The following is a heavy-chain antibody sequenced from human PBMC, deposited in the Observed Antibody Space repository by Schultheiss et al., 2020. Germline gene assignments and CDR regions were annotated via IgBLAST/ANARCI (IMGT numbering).Heavy chain of an antibody. V-gene: IGHV3-21*01. CDR1: GFTFSSYS. J-gene: IGHJ5*02. D-gene: IGHD3-3*01. CDR3: ARTYDFWSGYTPHNWFDP. CDR2: ISSSSSYI. Sequence: GGSLRLSCAASGFTFSSYSMNWVRQAPGKGLEWVSSISSSSSYIYYADSVKGRFTISRDNAKNSLYLQMNSLRAEDTAVYYCARTYDFWSGYTPHNWFDPWGQGTLVTVAS.